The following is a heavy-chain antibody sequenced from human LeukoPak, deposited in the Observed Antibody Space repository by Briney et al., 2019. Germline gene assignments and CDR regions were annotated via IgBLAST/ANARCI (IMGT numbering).Heavy chain of an antibody. V-gene: IGHV1-2*02. CDR3: ARGRPPSHSSSRYWFDP. CDR1: GYTFTGYY. D-gene: IGHD6-6*01. J-gene: IGHJ5*02. CDR2: INPNSGGT. Sequence: ASVKVSCKASGYTFTGYYMHWVRQAPGQGLEWMGWINPNSGGTNYAQKFQGRVTMTRDTSISTAYMELSRLRSDDTAVYYCARGRPPSHSSSRYWFDPWGQGTLVTVSS.